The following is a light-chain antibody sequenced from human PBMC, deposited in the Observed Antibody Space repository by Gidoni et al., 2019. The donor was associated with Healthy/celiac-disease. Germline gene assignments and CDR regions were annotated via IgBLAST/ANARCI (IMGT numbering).Light chain of an antibody. V-gene: IGKV3D-20*01. CDR2: DAS. CDR3: QQYGSSSWT. J-gene: IGKJ1*01. Sequence: DIALTQSPATLSLSPGERATLSCGASQSVSSSYLAWYQQKPVLAPRLLIYDASSRATGIPDRFSGSGSGTDFTLTISRLEPEDFAVYYCQQYGSSSWTFGQGTKVKIK. CDR1: QSVSSSY.